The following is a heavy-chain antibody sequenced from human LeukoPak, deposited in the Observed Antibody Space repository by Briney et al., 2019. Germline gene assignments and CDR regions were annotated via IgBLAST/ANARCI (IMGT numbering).Heavy chain of an antibody. V-gene: IGHV4-61*01. CDR2: IYYSGST. D-gene: IGHD5-24*01. CDR3: ARESRDGYNYLDY. CDR1: GGSVSSGSYY. Sequence: PSETLSLTCTVSGGSVSSGSYYWSWIRQPPGKGLERIGYIYYSGSTNYNPSLKSRVTISVDTSKNQFSLKLSSVTAADTAVYYCARESRDGYNYLDYWGQGTLVTVSS. J-gene: IGHJ4*02.